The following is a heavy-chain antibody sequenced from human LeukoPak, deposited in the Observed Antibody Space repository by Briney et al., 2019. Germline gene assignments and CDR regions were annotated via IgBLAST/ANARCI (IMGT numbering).Heavy chain of an antibody. Sequence: GGSLRLSCAASGFTFSSYGMSWVRQAQGKGREGGSAISGSGGSTYYADSVKGRFTISRDNSKNTLYLQMNSLRAEDTAVYYCAKGDNILRYFDWSYFQHWGQGTLVTVSS. V-gene: IGHV3-23*01. D-gene: IGHD3-9*01. CDR3: AKGDNILRYFDWSYFQH. J-gene: IGHJ1*01. CDR2: ISGSGGST. CDR1: GFTFSSYG.